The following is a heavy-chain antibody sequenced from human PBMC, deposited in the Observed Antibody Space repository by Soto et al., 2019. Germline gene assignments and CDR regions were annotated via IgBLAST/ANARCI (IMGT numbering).Heavy chain of an antibody. CDR2: IYHDNNT. V-gene: IGHV4-4*02. CDR3: ARLCPYNSSVP. J-gene: IGHJ5*02. CDR1: GGSIGNSKW. Sequence: VQMQYSGPGLGIPSGSLSLTCTVSGGSIGNSKWWSWVRQPHGKGLEWIGEIYHDNNTQYNPSLTSRVTISVDTATNQFFLKLNFLTAADKAVDFCARLCPYNSSVPCCQGTLVLV.